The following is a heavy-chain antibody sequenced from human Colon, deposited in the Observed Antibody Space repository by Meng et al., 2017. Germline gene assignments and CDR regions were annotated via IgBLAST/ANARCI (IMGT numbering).Heavy chain of an antibody. CDR3: ARDLKYYDFWSGYYWFDI. CDR2: IYHSGST. V-gene: IGHV4-38-2*02. D-gene: IGHD3-3*01. Sequence: SETLSLTCAVSGYSISSGYYWGWIRQPPGKGLEWIGSIYHSGSTYYNPSLKSRVTISADTSKNQFSLKLSSVTAADTAVYYCARDLKYYDFWSGYYWFDIWGQGTMVTVSS. CDR1: GYSISSGYY. J-gene: IGHJ3*02.